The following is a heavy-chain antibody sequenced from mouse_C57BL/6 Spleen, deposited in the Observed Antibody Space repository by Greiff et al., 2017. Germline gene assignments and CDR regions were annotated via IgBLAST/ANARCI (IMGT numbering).Heavy chain of an antibody. CDR3: ARGYDYDWYFDV. CDR2: IYPGSGNT. D-gene: IGHD2-4*01. J-gene: IGHJ1*03. CDR1: GYSFTSYY. Sequence: QVQLQQSGPELVKPGASVKISCKASGYSFTSYYIHWVKQRPGQGLEWIGWIYPGSGNTKYNEKFKGKATLTADTSSSPAYMQLSSLTSEDSAVYYCARGYDYDWYFDVWGTGTTVTVSS. V-gene: IGHV1-66*01.